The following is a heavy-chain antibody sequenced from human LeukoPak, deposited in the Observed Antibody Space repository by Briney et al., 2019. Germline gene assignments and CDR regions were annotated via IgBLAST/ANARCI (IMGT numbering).Heavy chain of an antibody. J-gene: IGHJ2*01. V-gene: IGHV1-18*01. D-gene: IGHD3-10*01. Sequence: ASVKVSCKASGYTFTSYGISWVRQAPGQGLEWMGWINAYNGNTNYAQKLQGRVTMTTDTSTSTAYMELRSLRPDDTAVYYCARGGDPLGFPYFDLWGRGTLVTVSS. CDR2: INAYNGNT. CDR1: GYTFTSYG. CDR3: ARGGDPLGFPYFDL.